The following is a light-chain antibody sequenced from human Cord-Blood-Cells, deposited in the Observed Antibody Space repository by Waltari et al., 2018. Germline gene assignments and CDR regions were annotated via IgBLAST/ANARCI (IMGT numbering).Light chain of an antibody. J-gene: IGKJ1*01. CDR2: GAS. Sequence: EIVLTQSPGPLSLSPGERATLSCRASQSVSSSYLAWYQQKPGQAPRLLIYGASSRATGIPDRFSGSGSGTDFTLTISRLEPEDFAVYYCQQYGSSPTLGQGTKVEIK. CDR3: QQYGSSPT. V-gene: IGKV3-20*01. CDR1: QSVSSSY.